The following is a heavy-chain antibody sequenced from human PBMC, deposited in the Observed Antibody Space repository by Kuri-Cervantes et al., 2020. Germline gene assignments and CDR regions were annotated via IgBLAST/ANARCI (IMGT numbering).Heavy chain of an antibody. J-gene: IGHJ5*02. D-gene: IGHD2-15*01. CDR1: GSTFPSYD. Sequence: ASVKVSCKASGSTFPSYDINWVRQAPGQGLEWMGIINPRGGSTSNAQKFQGRVTMTRDTSTSTVYMELSSLRSEDTAVYYCARAPIVVVAATGWFDPWGQGTLVTVSS. CDR2: INPRGGST. CDR3: ARAPIVVVAATGWFDP. V-gene: IGHV1-46*01.